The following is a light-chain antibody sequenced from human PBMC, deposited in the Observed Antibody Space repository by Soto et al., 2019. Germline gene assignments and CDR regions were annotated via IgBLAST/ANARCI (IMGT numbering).Light chain of an antibody. CDR3: LQYRDYWT. Sequence: DIQMTQSPSTLSACVGDRVTITCRASQTISTWLAWYQHKAGKAPKLLISKASSLESGVPSRFSGSGSGTEFTLTISSLQFDDFATYYCLQYRDYWTFGQGTKVEIK. V-gene: IGKV1-5*03. CDR1: QTISTW. CDR2: KAS. J-gene: IGKJ1*01.